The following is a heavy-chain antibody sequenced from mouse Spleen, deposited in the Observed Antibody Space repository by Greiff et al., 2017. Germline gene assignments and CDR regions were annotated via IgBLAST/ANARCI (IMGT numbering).Heavy chain of an antibody. CDR1: GFTFSSYA. V-gene: IGHV5-9*04. CDR2: ISSGGGNT. CDR3: ARGDEGDY. Sequence: EVKLVESGGGLVKLGGSLKLSCAASGFTFSSYAMSWVRQTPEKRLEWVATISSGGGNTYYPDSVKGRFTISRDNAKNTLYLQMSSLKSEDTATYYCARGDEGDYWGQGTTLTVSS. J-gene: IGHJ2*01.